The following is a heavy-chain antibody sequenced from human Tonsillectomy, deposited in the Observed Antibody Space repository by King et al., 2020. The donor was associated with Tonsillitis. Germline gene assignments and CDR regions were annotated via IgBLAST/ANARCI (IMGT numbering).Heavy chain of an antibody. J-gene: IGHJ6*02. V-gene: IGHV3-21*03. Sequence: VQLVESGGGLVKPGGSLRLSCVASGFTFSDYTMSWVRQAPGKGLEWVSSMSGSTSYIYYAASVKGRFTISRDNGKNSFYLQMNSLRAEDTGVYYCAKDRQGGNYGMDVWGQGTTVTVSS. CDR2: MSGSTSYI. CDR1: GFTFSDYT. CDR3: AKDRQGGNYGMDV.